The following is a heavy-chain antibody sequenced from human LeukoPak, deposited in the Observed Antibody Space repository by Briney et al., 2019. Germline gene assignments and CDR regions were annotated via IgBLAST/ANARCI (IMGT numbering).Heavy chain of an antibody. J-gene: IGHJ4*02. CDR2: IIPIFGTA. CDR1: GGTFSSYA. Sequence: SVKVSCKASGGTFSSYAISWVRQAPGQGLEWMGRIIPIFGTANYAQKFQGRVTITTDESTSTAHMELSGLRSEDTAVYYCARDGSYYYDSSGYTFDYWGQGTLVTVSS. CDR3: ARDGSYYYDSSGYTFDY. V-gene: IGHV1-69*05. D-gene: IGHD3-22*01.